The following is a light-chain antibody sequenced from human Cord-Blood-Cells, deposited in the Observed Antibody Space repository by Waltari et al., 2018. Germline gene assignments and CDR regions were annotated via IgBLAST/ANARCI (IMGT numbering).Light chain of an antibody. J-gene: IGLJ1*01. CDR1: SSDFGSYNL. CDR3: CSYAGSSTYV. Sequence: QSALTQPASVSGSPGQSITISCTGTSSDFGSYNLVSWYQQHPGKAPKLMIYEGSTRPSGVSNRFSGSKSGNTASLTISGLQAEDEADYYCCSYAGSSTYVFGTGTKVTVL. CDR2: EGS. V-gene: IGLV2-23*01.